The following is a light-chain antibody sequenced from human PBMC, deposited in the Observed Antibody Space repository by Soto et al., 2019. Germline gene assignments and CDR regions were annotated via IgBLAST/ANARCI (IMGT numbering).Light chain of an antibody. CDR2: ENS. J-gene: IGLJ1*01. CDR1: SSDVGSYNL. Sequence: QSVLTQPASVSGSPGQSITISCTGTSSDVGSYNLVSWYQQHPGKAPKLMIYENSKRPSGVSNRFSGSKSGTSATLTITGLQTGDEADYYCGTWDSSLSAYVFGTGTKVTVL. V-gene: IGLV2-23*01. CDR3: GTWDSSLSAYV.